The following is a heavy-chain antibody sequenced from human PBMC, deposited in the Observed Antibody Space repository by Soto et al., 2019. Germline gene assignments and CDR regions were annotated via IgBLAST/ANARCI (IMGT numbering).Heavy chain of an antibody. V-gene: IGHV3-15*07. CDR3: FLENYYYYGMDV. Sequence: EVQLVESGGGLVKPGGSLRLSCAASGFTFSNAWMNWVRQAPGKGLEWVGRIKSKTDGGTTDYAAPVKGRFTISRDDSKNTLYRQMNSLKTADTAVYYCFLENYYYYGMDVWGQGTTVTVSS. D-gene: IGHD3-3*01. J-gene: IGHJ6*02. CDR2: IKSKTDGGTT. CDR1: GFTFSNAW.